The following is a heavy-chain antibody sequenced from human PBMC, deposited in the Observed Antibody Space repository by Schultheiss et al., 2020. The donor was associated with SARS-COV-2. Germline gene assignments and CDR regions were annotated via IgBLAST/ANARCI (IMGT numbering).Heavy chain of an antibody. V-gene: IGHV4-30-4*01. CDR1: GGSISSGDYY. Sequence: SETLSLTCAVSGGSISSGDYYWSWIRQPPGKGLEWIGYIYYSGSTNYNPSLKSRVTISVDTSKNQFSLKLSSVTAADTAVYYCARELASSGSYYNGYFDYWGQGTLVTVSS. CDR2: IYYSGST. J-gene: IGHJ4*02. CDR3: ARELASSGSYYNGYFDY. D-gene: IGHD3-10*01.